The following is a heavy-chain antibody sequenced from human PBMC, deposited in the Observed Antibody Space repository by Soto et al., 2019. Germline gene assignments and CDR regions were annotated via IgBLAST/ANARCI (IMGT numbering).Heavy chain of an antibody. D-gene: IGHD5-12*01. J-gene: IGHJ4*02. CDR1: GGSLSSGGYS. Sequence: PSETLSLTCAVSGGSLSSGGYSWSWIRQPPGKGLEWIGEIYHSGSTNYNPSLKSRVTISVDKSKNQFSLKLSSVTAADTAVYYCARGPQGRDGYNYDHLDYWGQGTLVTVSS. CDR3: ARGPQGRDGYNYDHLDY. CDR2: IYHSGST. V-gene: IGHV4-30-2*01.